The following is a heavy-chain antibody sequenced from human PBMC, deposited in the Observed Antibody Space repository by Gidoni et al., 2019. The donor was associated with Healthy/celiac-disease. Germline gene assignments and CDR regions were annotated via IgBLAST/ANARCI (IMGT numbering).Heavy chain of an antibody. CDR3: ARDDRKTMVRGVINPSSLDY. CDR1: GFTFRSHA. Sequence: QVQLVESGGGVVQPGRSLRLSCAAPGFTFRSHAMPWVRQAPGKGLAWVAVISYDGSNKYYADSVKGRFTISRDNSKNTLYLQMNSLRAEDTAVYYCARDDRKTMVRGVINPSSLDYWGQGTLVTVSS. D-gene: IGHD3-10*01. CDR2: ISYDGSNK. V-gene: IGHV3-30-3*01. J-gene: IGHJ4*02.